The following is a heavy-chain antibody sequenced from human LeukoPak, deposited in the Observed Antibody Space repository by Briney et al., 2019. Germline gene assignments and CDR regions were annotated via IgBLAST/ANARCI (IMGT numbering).Heavy chain of an antibody. CDR3: ARMGGSYYDY. CDR1: GDSISSSSYY. CDR2: IHYTGST. Sequence: SETLSLTCTVSGDSISSSSYYWVWLRQPPGKGLEWIATIHYTGSTYYNPSLKGRVTISVDTSKNQFSLKLSSVTAADTAVYYCARMGGSYYDYWGQGTLVTVSS. V-gene: IGHV4-39*01. D-gene: IGHD3-16*01. J-gene: IGHJ4*02.